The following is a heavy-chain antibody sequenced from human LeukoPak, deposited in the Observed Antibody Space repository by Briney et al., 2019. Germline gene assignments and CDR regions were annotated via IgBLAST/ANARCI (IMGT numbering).Heavy chain of an antibody. CDR3: ARGEHTFDY. J-gene: IGHJ4*02. CDR1: GGSISNYY. Sequence: PSETLSLTCTVSGGSISNYYWNWIRQPAGEGLEWIGRIFSNGGTNYNPSLKSRVTLSVDTSKNQFSLSLTSVTAADAAVYYCARGEHTFDYWGQGTLVTVFS. CDR2: IFSNGGT. V-gene: IGHV4-4*07. D-gene: IGHD1/OR15-1a*01.